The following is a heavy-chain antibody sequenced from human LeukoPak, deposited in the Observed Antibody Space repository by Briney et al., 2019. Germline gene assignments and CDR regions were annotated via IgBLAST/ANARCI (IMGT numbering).Heavy chain of an antibody. CDR1: GYTLIELS. CDR3: ATHLGATLFDY. D-gene: IGHD1-26*01. V-gene: IGHV1-24*01. CDR2: FDPEHGEP. J-gene: IGHJ4*02. Sequence: GASVKVSCKVSGYTLIELSMHWVRQAPGKGLEWMGNFDPEHGEPIYAQRFQGRVTMTEDTSTDIAYMELSSLRSEDTAVYYCATHLGATLFDYWGQGTLVTVSS.